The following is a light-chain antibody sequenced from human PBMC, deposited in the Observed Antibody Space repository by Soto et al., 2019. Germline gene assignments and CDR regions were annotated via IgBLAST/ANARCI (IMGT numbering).Light chain of an antibody. Sequence: EIVLTQSPATLSLSPGERATLSCRASQSVGSYFAWYQQKPGQAPRLLIYDASNRATGIPARFSGSGSGPFFTLAISSLEPDDFAVYYCQQRGNWPLTFGQGTRVDI. CDR2: DAS. J-gene: IGKJ1*01. CDR3: QQRGNWPLT. V-gene: IGKV3-11*01. CDR1: QSVGSY.